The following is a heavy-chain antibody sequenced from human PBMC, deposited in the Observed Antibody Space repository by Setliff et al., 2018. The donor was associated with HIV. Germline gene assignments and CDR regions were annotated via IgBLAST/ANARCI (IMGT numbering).Heavy chain of an antibody. CDR3: AKGAGFYGDYTFDY. CDR2: IYSTGST. D-gene: IGHD4-17*01. J-gene: IGHJ4*02. Sequence: SETLSLTCTVSGAPITSHYWSWIRQSPGRELEWIGYIYSTGSTNYNPSLQSRVSISMDASKNKFSLKVTSVTSADTAVYYCAKGAGFYGDYTFDYWGQGNLVTVSS. CDR1: GAPITSHY. V-gene: IGHV4-59*11.